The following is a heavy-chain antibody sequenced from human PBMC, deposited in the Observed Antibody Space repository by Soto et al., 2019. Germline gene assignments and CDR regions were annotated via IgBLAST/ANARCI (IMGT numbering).Heavy chain of an antibody. D-gene: IGHD6-19*01. Sequence: PGGSLRLSCAASGFTFSNAWMSWVRLAPGKGLEWVGRIKSKTDGGTTDYAAPVKGRFTISRDDSKNTLYLQMNSLKTEDTAVYYCTTGSSGWYDYYYYGMDVWGQGTTVTVSS. CDR2: IKSKTDGGTT. J-gene: IGHJ6*02. CDR3: TTGSSGWYDYYYYGMDV. V-gene: IGHV3-15*01. CDR1: GFTFSNAW.